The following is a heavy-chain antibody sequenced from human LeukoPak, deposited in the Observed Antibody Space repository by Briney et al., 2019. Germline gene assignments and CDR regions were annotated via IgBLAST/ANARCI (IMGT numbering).Heavy chain of an antibody. CDR2: INSDGGST. V-gene: IGHV3-74*01. CDR3: ARIGGVWGESAY. CDR1: GFTFSSYW. Sequence: GGSLRLSCAASGFTFSSYWMHWVRQAPGKGLVWVSRINSDGGSTSYADSVKGRFTISRDNAKNTLYLQMNSLRAEDTAVYYCARIGGVWGESAYWGQGTLVTVSS. D-gene: IGHD2-8*02. J-gene: IGHJ4*02.